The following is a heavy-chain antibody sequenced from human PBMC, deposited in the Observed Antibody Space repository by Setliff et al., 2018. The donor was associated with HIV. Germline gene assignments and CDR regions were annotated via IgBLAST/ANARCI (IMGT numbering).Heavy chain of an antibody. V-gene: IGHV1-69*05. D-gene: IGHD6-13*01. CDR3: VRDRWKEQLVEGWFDP. Sequence: AASVKVSCKASGGTFSSYVISWVRQAPGQGPEWMGGIIPMYGVTNYAQKFQGRVTITTDESTSTAYMELRSLRSDDTAVYYCVRDRWKEQLVEGWFDPWGQGTLVTVSS. J-gene: IGHJ5*02. CDR1: GGTFSSYV. CDR2: IIPMYGVT.